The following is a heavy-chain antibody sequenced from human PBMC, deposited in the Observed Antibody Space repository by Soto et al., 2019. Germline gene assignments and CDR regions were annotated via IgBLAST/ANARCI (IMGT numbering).Heavy chain of an antibody. Sequence: ASVKVSCKASGYTFTRYGISWVRQAPGQGLEWMGWISGYNGDTNYAQKFQDRVSMTIDTSTGTAYMELRSLTSDDTAIYYCAKNGKPPYYYYGLDVWG. D-gene: IGHD2-8*01. CDR2: ISGYNGDT. CDR3: AKNGKPPYYYYGLDV. J-gene: IGHJ6*02. V-gene: IGHV1-18*01. CDR1: GYTFTRYG.